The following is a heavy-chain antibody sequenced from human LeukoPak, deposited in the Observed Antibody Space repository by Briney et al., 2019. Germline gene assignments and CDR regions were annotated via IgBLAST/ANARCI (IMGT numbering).Heavy chain of an antibody. CDR1: GFPFSSYW. J-gene: IGHJ1*01. V-gene: IGHV3-7*01. CDR3: TSWGDTTAEYFQR. D-gene: IGHD2-21*02. CDR2: INPDGRDT. Sequence: GGSLRLSCVASGFPFSSYWMTWVRQAPGKGLEWVAHINPDGRDTYYVDSVKGRFTISRDNAQNSMYLQMNSLRVEDTAVYYCTSWGDTTAEYFQRWGQGTLVTVSS.